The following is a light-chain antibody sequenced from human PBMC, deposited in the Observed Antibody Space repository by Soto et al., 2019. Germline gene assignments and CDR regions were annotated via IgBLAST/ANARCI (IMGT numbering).Light chain of an antibody. CDR2: EVS. CDR1: SSDVGSYNY. CDR3: KSYTSSSTYV. Sequence: QSVLTQPASVSGSPGQSITISCTGASSDVGSYNYVSWYQQHPGKAPKLMICEVSNRPSGVSHRFSGSKSGNTASLTISGLQAEDEDDYYSKSYTSSSTYVFRTGNKLTXL. V-gene: IGLV2-14*01. J-gene: IGLJ1*01.